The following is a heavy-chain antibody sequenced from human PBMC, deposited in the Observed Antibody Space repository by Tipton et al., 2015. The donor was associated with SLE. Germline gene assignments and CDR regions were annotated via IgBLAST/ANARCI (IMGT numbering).Heavy chain of an antibody. Sequence: TLSLTCTVSGGSISSGGYYWSWIRQYPEKGLEWIGYIYYSGSTLYNPSLKSRVTISVDTSKNQFSLKLNSVTAADTAVYYCARHRRITLLRGLILPYWGQGTPVTVSS. CDR2: IYYSGST. V-gene: IGHV4-31*03. D-gene: IGHD3-10*01. CDR3: ARHRRITLLRGLILPY. J-gene: IGHJ4*02. CDR1: GGSISSGGYY.